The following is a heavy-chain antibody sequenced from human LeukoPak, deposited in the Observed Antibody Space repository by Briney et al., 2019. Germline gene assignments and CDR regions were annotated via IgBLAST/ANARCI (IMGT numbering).Heavy chain of an antibody. Sequence: PSETPSLTCTVSGASISSHYWSWFRQPPGKELEWIGYIYYSGTTDYNPSLKSRVTISLDTSRTQFSLKLDSVTAADTAVYYCARKRHDSSGYHFDYWGQGTQVTVSS. J-gene: IGHJ4*02. CDR2: IYYSGTT. CDR3: ARKRHDSSGYHFDY. V-gene: IGHV4-59*11. D-gene: IGHD3-22*01. CDR1: GASISSHY.